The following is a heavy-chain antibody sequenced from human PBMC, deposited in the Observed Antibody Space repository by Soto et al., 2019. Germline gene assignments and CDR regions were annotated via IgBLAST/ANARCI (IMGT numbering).Heavy chain of an antibody. CDR3: ARDGPRLSEEQQLVRGYYDYYYGMDV. CDR1: GFTFSSYA. D-gene: IGHD6-13*01. V-gene: IGHV3-30-3*01. CDR2: ISYDGSNK. Sequence: GGSLRLSCAASGFTFSSYAMHWVRQAPGKGLEWVAVISYDGSNKYYADAVKGRFTISRDNSKNTLYLQMNSLRAEDTAVYYCARDGPRLSEEQQLVRGYYDYYYGMDVWGQGTTVTVSS. J-gene: IGHJ6*02.